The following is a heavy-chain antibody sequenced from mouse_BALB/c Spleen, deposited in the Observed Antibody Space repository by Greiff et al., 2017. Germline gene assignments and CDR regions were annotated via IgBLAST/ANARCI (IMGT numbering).Heavy chain of an antibody. D-gene: IGHD1-1*01. Sequence: EVQLVESGGGLVQPGGSLRLSCATSGFTFTDYYMSWVRQPPGKALEWLGFIRNKANGYTTEYSASVKGRFTISRDNSQSILYLQMNTLRAEDSATYYCARDPPNYYGSSYYFDYWGQGTTLTVSS. CDR2: IRNKANGYTT. J-gene: IGHJ2*01. CDR3: ARDPPNYYGSSYYFDY. V-gene: IGHV7-3*02. CDR1: GFTFTDYY.